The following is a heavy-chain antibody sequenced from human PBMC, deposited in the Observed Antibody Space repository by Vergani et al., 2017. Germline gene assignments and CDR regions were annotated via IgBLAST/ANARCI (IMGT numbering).Heavy chain of an antibody. CDR1: NDSVSNTFYY. D-gene: IGHD3-9*01. CDR2: IYYSGST. CDR3: TRRSGIVYDIFSGTQYFFDF. J-gene: IGHJ4*02. Sequence: QVQLQESGPGLVKPSETLSLTCTVSNDSVSNTFYYWGWIRQTPGKGLEWIGSIYYSGSTYYNPSLESRVTISVDTSKSQFSLKLSSVTAADTAVYYCTRRSGIVYDIFSGTQYFFDFWGQGTLVTVSS. V-gene: IGHV4-39*01.